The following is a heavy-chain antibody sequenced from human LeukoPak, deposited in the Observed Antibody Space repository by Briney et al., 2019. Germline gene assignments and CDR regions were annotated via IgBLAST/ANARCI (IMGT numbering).Heavy chain of an antibody. D-gene: IGHD2-15*01. CDR3: ARDCSGGSCYGAFDI. CDR2: IYYSGST. J-gene: IGHJ3*02. Sequence: GYYWSWIXXXXGKGLEWIGYIYYSGSTYYNPSLKSLVTISVDTSKNQFSLKLSSVTATDSAVYYCARDCSGGSCYGAFDIWGRGTMVTVSS. CDR1: GYY. V-gene: IGHV4-31*01.